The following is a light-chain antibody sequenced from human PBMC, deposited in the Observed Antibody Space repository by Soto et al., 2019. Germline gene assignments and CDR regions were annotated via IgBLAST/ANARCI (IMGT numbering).Light chain of an antibody. CDR1: QSVSSD. CDR3: QQYTILPPT. J-gene: IGKJ3*01. V-gene: IGKV3-15*01. Sequence: IVVKMSPATLSLYHGEGATLSCRASQSVSSDFAWYQQKPGQAPRLLIYGASTRATGIPDRFSGSGSGTEFTLTINRLQPEDFAVYCCQQYTILPPTFGPGTKVDVK. CDR2: GAS.